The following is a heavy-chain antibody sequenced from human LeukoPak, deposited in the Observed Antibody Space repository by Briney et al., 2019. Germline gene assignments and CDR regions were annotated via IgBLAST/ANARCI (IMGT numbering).Heavy chain of an antibody. J-gene: IGHJ6*02. CDR3: ARADVVVVVAALTYYYYGMDV. CDR2: ISSSSSTI. Sequence: GGSLRLSCAASGFTFSSYSMNWVRQAPGKGLEWVSYISSSSSTIYYADSVKGRFTISRDNAKNSLYLQMNSLRDEDTAVYYCARADVVVVVAALTYYYYGMDVWGQGTTVTVSS. CDR1: GFTFSSYS. V-gene: IGHV3-48*02. D-gene: IGHD2-15*01.